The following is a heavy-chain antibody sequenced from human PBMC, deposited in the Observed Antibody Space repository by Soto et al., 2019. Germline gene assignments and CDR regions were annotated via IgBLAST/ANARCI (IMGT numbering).Heavy chain of an antibody. CDR1: GYTFTSYG. J-gene: IGHJ4*02. D-gene: IGHD3-22*01. V-gene: IGHV1-18*01. CDR2: ISAYNGNT. CDR3: ARERRLYYYDSSGYYEAYYFDY. Sequence: ASVKVSCKASGYTFTSYGIGWVRQAPGQGLEWMGWISAYNGNTNYAQKLQGRVTMTTDTSTSTAYMELRSLRSDDTAVYYCARERRLYYYDSSGYYEAYYFDYWGQGTLVTVSS.